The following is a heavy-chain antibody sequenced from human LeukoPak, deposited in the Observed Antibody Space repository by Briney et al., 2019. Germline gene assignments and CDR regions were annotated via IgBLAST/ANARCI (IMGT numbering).Heavy chain of an antibody. CDR1: GFTFSNYA. CDR3: ASVWFGEMRYDMDV. Sequence: GGSLRLSCAASGFTFSNYAMSWVRQAPGKGLEWVSFIYSDNTHYSDSVKGRFTISRDNSKNTLYLQMNSLRAEDTAVYYCASVWFGEMRYDMDVWGKGTTVTVSS. CDR2: IYSDNT. D-gene: IGHD3-10*01. V-gene: IGHV3-23*03. J-gene: IGHJ6*03.